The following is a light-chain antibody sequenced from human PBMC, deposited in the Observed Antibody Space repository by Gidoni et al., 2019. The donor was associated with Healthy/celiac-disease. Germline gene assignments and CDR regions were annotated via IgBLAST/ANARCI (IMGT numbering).Light chain of an antibody. CDR3: GTWDSSLSAVV. CDR2: DNN. J-gene: IGLJ2*01. V-gene: IGLV1-51*01. Sequence: QSVLTQPPSVSAAPGQKVTISCSGSSSNIGNNYVSWCLTLPGTAPKLLIYDNNKRPSGIPDRFSGSKSGTSATLGIAGLQTGDEADYYCGTWDSSLSAVVFGGGTKLTVL. CDR1: SSNIGNNY.